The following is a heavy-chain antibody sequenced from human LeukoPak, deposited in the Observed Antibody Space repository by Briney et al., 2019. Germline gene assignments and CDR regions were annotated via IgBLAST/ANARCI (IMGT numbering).Heavy chain of an antibody. V-gene: IGHV4-34*01. CDR1: GGSFSGYY. Sequence: SETLSLTCAVYGGSFSGYYWSWIRQPPGKGLEWIGEINHSGSTNYNPSLKSRVTIPVDTSKNQFSLKLSSVTAADTAVYYCARDSGSYFHYYYGMDVWGQGTTVTVSS. D-gene: IGHD1-26*01. CDR3: ARDSGSYFHYYYGMDV. J-gene: IGHJ6*02. CDR2: INHSGST.